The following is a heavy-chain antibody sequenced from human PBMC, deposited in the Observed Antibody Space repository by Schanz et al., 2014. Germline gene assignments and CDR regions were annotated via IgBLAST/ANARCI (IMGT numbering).Heavy chain of an antibody. CDR3: TTETIAMAGTFSI. D-gene: IGHD6-19*01. V-gene: IGHV7-4-1*02. CDR2: INTNTGNP. J-gene: IGHJ4*02. CDR1: GYMYTSHF. Sequence: QVQLVQSGAEVEKPGASVTVSCKASGYMYTSHFLHWVRQAPGQGLEWVGWINTNTGNPTYAQGFTGRFVFSLDTSVSPAYLQISSLKAEDTAAYYCTTETIAMAGTFSIWGQGTLVTVSS.